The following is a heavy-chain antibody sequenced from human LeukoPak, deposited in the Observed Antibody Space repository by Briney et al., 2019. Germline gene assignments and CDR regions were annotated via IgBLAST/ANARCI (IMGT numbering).Heavy chain of an antibody. CDR1: GYTFTSYG. D-gene: IGHD3-22*01. CDR3: ARGHSGYYDSSGYFAFDI. CDR2: ISAYNGNT. J-gene: IGHJ3*02. V-gene: IGHV1-18*01. Sequence: ASVKVSCKASGYTFTSYGISWVRQAPGQGLEWMGLISAYNGNTNYAQKLQGRVTMTTDTSTSTAYMELRSLRSDDTAVYYCARGHSGYYDSSGYFAFDIWGQGTMVTVSS.